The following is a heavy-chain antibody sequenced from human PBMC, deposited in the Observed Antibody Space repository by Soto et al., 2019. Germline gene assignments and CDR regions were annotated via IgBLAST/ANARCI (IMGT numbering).Heavy chain of an antibody. CDR1: GGTFSSYA. Sequence: ASVKVSCKASGGTFSSYAISWVRQAPGQGLEWMGGIIPIFGTANYAQKFQGRVTITADESTSTAYMELSSLRSEDTAVYYCARDSSGYPNFDYWGQGTLVTVSS. CDR2: IIPIFGTA. V-gene: IGHV1-69*13. J-gene: IGHJ4*02. D-gene: IGHD3-22*01. CDR3: ARDSSGYPNFDY.